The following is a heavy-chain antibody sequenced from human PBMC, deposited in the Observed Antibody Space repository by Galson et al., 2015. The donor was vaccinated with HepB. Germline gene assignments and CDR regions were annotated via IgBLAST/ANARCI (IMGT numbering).Heavy chain of an antibody. CDR2: ITGSGGNT. CDR3: AKVGPYYYDISGFPDHAFDI. J-gene: IGHJ3*02. D-gene: IGHD3-22*01. Sequence: SLRLSCAASGFTFSNYAMSWVRQAPGKGLEWVSSITGSGGNTYYTDSVKGRFTISRDNSENTLYLQMGSLRAEDTAVYYCAKVGPYYYDISGFPDHAFDIWGQGTVVTVSS. V-gene: IGHV3-23*01. CDR1: GFTFSNYA.